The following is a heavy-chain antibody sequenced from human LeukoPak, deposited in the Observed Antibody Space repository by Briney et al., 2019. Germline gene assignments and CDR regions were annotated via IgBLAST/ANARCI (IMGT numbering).Heavy chain of an antibody. Sequence: SETLSLTCAVYGGSFSGYYWSWIRQPPGKGLEWIGEINHSGSTNYNPSLKSPVTISVDTSKNQFSLKLSSVTAADTAVYYCAGGYGGYDSFYYYMDVWGKGTTVTVSS. V-gene: IGHV4-34*01. D-gene: IGHD5-12*01. CDR2: INHSGST. CDR3: AGGYGGYDSFYYYMDV. CDR1: GGSFSGYY. J-gene: IGHJ6*03.